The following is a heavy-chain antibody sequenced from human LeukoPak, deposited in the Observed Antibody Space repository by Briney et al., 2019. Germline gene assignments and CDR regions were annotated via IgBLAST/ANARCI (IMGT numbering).Heavy chain of an antibody. Sequence: EASVKVSCKASGYTFTSYGISWVRQAPGQGLEWMGGIIPIFATANYAQKFQGRVTITADESTGTAYMELSSLRSEDTAVYYCARDRPGRYCSSISCYSASPFDPWGQGTLVTVSS. V-gene: IGHV1-69*13. CDR2: IIPIFATA. CDR1: GYTFTSYG. D-gene: IGHD2-2*02. CDR3: ARDRPGRYCSSISCYSASPFDP. J-gene: IGHJ5*02.